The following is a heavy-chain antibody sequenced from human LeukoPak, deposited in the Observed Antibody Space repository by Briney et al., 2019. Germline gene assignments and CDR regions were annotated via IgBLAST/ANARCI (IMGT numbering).Heavy chain of an antibody. D-gene: IGHD6-6*01. V-gene: IGHV4-39*07. Sequence: PSETPSLTCTVSGGSISSSSYYWGWIRQPPGKGLEWIGSIYYSGSTYYNPSLKSRVTISVDTSKNQFSLKLSSVTAADTAVYYCARARYSSSSWFDPWGQGTLVTVSS. CDR2: IYYSGST. CDR1: GGSISSSSYY. CDR3: ARARYSSSSWFDP. J-gene: IGHJ5*02.